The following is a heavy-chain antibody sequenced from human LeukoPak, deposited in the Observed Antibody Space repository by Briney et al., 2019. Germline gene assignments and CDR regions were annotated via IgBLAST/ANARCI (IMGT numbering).Heavy chain of an antibody. J-gene: IGHJ5*02. V-gene: IGHV4-59*08. CDR1: GGSISSYY. CDR3: ARQPGFGEGNWFDP. D-gene: IGHD3-10*01. CDR2: IYYSGST. Sequence: SETLSLTCTVSGGSISSYYWSWIRQPPGKGLEWIGYIYYSGSTNYNPSLKSRVTISVDTSKNQFSLKLSSVTAAETAVYYCARQPGFGEGNWFDPWGQGTLVTVSS.